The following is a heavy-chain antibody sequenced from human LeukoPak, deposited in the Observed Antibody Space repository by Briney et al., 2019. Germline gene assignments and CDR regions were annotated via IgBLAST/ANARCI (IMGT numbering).Heavy chain of an antibody. D-gene: IGHD1-26*01. CDR3: ARDGPGIVGAEGEYNWFDP. CDR2: IIPIFGTA. Sequence: SVKVSCKASGGTFSSYAISWVRQAPGQGLEWMGGIIPIFGTANYAQEFQGRVTITADKSTSTAYMELSSLRSEDTAVYYCARDGPGIVGAEGEYNWFDPWGQGTLVTVSS. J-gene: IGHJ5*02. CDR1: GGTFSSYA. V-gene: IGHV1-69*06.